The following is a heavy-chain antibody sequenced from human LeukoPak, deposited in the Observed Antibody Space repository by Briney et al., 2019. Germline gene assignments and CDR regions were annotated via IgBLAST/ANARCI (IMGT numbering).Heavy chain of an antibody. Sequence: GGSLRLSCAASGFTFSSYEMNWVRQAPGKGLEWVSYISSSGSTLYYADFVDGRFIFSRGNAKTLLFQIMNRLTAEDTAVYYCAELGITMIGGVWGKGTTVTISS. D-gene: IGHD3-10*02. V-gene: IGHV3-48*03. J-gene: IGHJ6*04. CDR2: ISSSGSTL. CDR3: AELGITMIGGV. CDR1: GFTFSSYE.